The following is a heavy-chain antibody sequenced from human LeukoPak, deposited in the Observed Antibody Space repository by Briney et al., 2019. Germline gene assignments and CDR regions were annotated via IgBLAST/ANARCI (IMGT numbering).Heavy chain of an antibody. V-gene: IGHV1-69*13. D-gene: IGHD6-13*01. CDR3: ATFSSSWYGTPDY. CDR1: GGTFSSYA. J-gene: IGHJ4*02. Sequence: SVKVSCKASGGTFSSYAVGWVRQAPGQGLEWMGGIIPIFGTANYAQKFQGRVTITADESTSTAYTELSSLRSEDTAVYYCATFSSSWYGTPDYWGQGTLVTVSS. CDR2: IIPIFGTA.